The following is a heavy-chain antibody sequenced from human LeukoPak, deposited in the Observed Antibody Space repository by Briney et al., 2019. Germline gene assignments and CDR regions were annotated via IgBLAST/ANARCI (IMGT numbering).Heavy chain of an antibody. V-gene: IGHV1-2*02. Sequence: GASVKVSCKASGYTFTGYYMHWVRQAPGQGLEWMGWISPNSVDTIYAQKFQGRVTMTRDTSISTAYMELSRLRSDDTAVYYCARKRGVGVDTNAFDIWGQGTMVTVSS. J-gene: IGHJ3*02. CDR1: GYTFTGYY. D-gene: IGHD3-3*01. CDR3: ARKRGVGVDTNAFDI. CDR2: ISPNSVDT.